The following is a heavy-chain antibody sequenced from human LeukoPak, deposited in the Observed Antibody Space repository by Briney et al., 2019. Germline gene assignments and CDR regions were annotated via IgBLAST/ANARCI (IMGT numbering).Heavy chain of an antibody. Sequence: PGGSLRLSRAASRFTFSRYWLHWVRHAPGKGLVWVSRINSDGYSLSYADSVKGRYTISRDNAKNTLYLQMNSLRAEDTAVYYCARLGYSSSWYYFDYWGEGSLVTVSS. CDR1: RFTFSRYW. CDR2: INSDGYSL. CDR3: ARLGYSSSWYYFDY. J-gene: IGHJ4*02. D-gene: IGHD6-13*01. V-gene: IGHV3-74*01.